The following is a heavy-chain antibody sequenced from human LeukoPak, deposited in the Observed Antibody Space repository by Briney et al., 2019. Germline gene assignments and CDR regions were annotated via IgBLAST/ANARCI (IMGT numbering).Heavy chain of an antibody. Sequence: SETLSLTCTVSGGSISSGGYYWSWIRQHPGKGLEWIGYIYYSGSTYYNPSLKSRVTISIDTSKNQFSLKLSSVTAADTAVYYCARGPPVYYYYGMDVWGQGTTVTVSS. CDR2: IYYSGST. CDR1: GGSISSGGYY. J-gene: IGHJ6*02. CDR3: ARGPPVYYYYGMDV. V-gene: IGHV4-31*03.